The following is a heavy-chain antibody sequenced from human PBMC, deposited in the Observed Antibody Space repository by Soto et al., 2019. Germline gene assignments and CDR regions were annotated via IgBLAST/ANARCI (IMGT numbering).Heavy chain of an antibody. V-gene: IGHV5-51*01. CDR3: ARGQVDTRLFDY. CDR1: GYSFSSYW. D-gene: IGHD1-26*01. CDR2: IYPSDSDT. J-gene: IGHJ4*02. Sequence: GESLKISCKGSGYSFSSYWIGWVRQMSGEGLEWMGIIYPSDSDTRYSPSFQGQVTISADKSIYTAYLQWSSLKASDTAMYYCARGQVDTRLFDYWGQGTQVTSPQ.